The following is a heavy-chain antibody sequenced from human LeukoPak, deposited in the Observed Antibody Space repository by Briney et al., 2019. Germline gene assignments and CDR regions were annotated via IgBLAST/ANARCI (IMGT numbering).Heavy chain of an antibody. CDR1: GVXFSGYY. V-gene: IGHV4-34*01. CDR2: INHSGST. Sequence: SETLSLTCAVYGVXFSGYYWSWIRQPPGKGLEWIGVINHSGSTNYNPSLKSRATLSVDTPRSRFSLKLSSVTAADTPVCYCARDKTTVTTVRYYYYGMDVWGQGTTVTVSS. CDR3: ARDKTTVTTVRYYYYGMDV. D-gene: IGHD4-17*01. J-gene: IGHJ6*02.